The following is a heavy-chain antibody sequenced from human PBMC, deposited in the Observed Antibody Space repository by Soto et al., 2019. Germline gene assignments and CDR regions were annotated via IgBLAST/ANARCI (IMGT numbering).Heavy chain of an antibody. J-gene: IGHJ6*02. CDR2: IYTSGST. Sequence: SSETLSLTCTVSGGSISSYYWSWIRQPAGKGLEWIGRIYTSGSTNYNPSLKSRVTMSVDTSKNQFSLKLNSVTAADTAVYYCARVEGGTTQGYYGMDVWGQGTTVTVSS. D-gene: IGHD1-7*01. CDR3: ARVEGGTTQGYYGMDV. CDR1: GGSISSYY. V-gene: IGHV4-4*07.